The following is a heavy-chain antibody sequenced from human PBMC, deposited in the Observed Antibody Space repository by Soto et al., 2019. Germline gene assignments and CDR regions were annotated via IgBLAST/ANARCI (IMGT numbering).Heavy chain of an antibody. CDR3: AREQGYSISRGIYYYYNGMDV. CDR1: GDSVSSNSAA. Sequence: PSQTLSLTCAISGDSVSSNSAAWNWIRQSPSRGLEWLGRTSYRSKWYKDYAVSVESRITIYPDTSKNQFSLQLNSVTPEDTAVYYCAREQGYSISRGIYYYYNGMDVWGQGTTVTVSS. D-gene: IGHD6-6*01. J-gene: IGHJ6*02. CDR2: TSYRSKWYK. V-gene: IGHV6-1*01.